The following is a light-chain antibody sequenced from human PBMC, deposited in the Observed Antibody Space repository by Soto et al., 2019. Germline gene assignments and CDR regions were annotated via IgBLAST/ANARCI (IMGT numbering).Light chain of an antibody. V-gene: IGLV2-14*01. J-gene: IGLJ1*01. CDR2: DVS. CDR1: SSDVGGYNY. CDR3: SSYTSSSTLDV. Sequence: QTVLNQPASVSGSPGQSLTISCTGTSSDVGGYNYVSWYQQHPGKAPKLMIYDVSNRPSGISNRFSGSKSGNTASLPISGLPAQDEADYYCSSYTSSSTLDVFGTGTKVTVL.